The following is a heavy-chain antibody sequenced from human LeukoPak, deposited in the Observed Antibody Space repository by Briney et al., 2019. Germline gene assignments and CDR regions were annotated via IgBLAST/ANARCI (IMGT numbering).Heavy chain of an antibody. CDR2: IYTSGST. V-gene: IGHV4-4*07. Sequence: SETLSLTCTVSGGSISSYYLSWIRQPAGKGLEWIGRIYTSGSTNYNPSLKSRVTMSVDTSKNQFSLKLSSVTAADTAVYYCARDMNVVVPAAIGDWFYPWGQGTLVTVSS. J-gene: IGHJ5*02. CDR1: GGSISSYY. D-gene: IGHD2-2*01. CDR3: ARDMNVVVPAAIGDWFYP.